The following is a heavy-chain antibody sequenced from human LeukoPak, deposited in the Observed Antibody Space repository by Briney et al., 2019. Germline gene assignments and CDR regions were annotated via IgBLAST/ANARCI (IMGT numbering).Heavy chain of an antibody. Sequence: ASVKVSCKATRYTYNDYFMHWVRQAPGQGHEWMGWINPNSGGTNFAQKFRGRVTLTRDTSSSTGYMELSRLTSDDTAVYYCTREESGSYMDNFYFDYWGQGTLVIVSS. CDR1: RYTYNDYF. CDR3: TREESGSYMDNFYFDY. D-gene: IGHD1-26*01. V-gene: IGHV1-2*02. CDR2: INPNSGGT. J-gene: IGHJ4*02.